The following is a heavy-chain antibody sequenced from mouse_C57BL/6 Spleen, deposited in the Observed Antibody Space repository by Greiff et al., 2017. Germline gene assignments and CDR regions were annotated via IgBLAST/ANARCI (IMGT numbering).Heavy chain of an antibody. CDR2: IYPGDGDT. Sequence: QVQLKESGPELVKPGASVKISCKASGYAFSSSWMNWVKQRPGKGLEWIGRIYPGDGDTNYNGKFKGKATLTADKSSSTAYMQLSSLTSEDSAVYFCARDDYGEGFACWGQGALVTVSA. J-gene: IGHJ3*01. D-gene: IGHD2-4*01. V-gene: IGHV1-82*01. CDR3: ARDDYGEGFAC. CDR1: GYAFSSSW.